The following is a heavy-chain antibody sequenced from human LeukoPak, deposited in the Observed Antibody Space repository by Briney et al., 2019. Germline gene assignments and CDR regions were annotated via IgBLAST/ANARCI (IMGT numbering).Heavy chain of an antibody. CDR2: IIPIFGTA. D-gene: IGHD3-22*01. J-gene: IGHJ4*02. CDR3: ARGGTYYYDSSGYYSLGGLFDY. CDR1: GYTFTSYD. V-gene: IGHV1-69*05. Sequence: SVKVSCKASGYTFTSYDINWVRQATGQGLEWMGGIIPIFGTANYAQKFQGRVTITTDESTSTAYMELSSLRSEDTAVYYCARGGTYYYDSSGYYSLGGLFDYWGQGTLVTVSS.